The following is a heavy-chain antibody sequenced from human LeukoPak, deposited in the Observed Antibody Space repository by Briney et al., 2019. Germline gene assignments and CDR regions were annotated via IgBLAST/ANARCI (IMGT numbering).Heavy chain of an antibody. Sequence: GGSLRLSCAASGFTFSSYDMHWVRQAPGKGLEWVAFIRYDGSNKYYADSVRGRFTISRDNSKNTLYLQMNSLRAEDTALYYCAKDIRVYYYYGMDVWGQGTTVTVSS. D-gene: IGHD1-14*01. V-gene: IGHV3-30*02. CDR1: GFTFSSYD. J-gene: IGHJ6*02. CDR3: AKDIRVYYYYGMDV. CDR2: IRYDGSNK.